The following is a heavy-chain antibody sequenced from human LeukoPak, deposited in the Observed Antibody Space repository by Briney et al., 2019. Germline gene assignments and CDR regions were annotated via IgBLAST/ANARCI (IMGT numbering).Heavy chain of an antibody. CDR1: GFTFSSYG. V-gene: IGHV3-30*18. D-gene: IGHD3-10*01. J-gene: IGHJ4*02. CDR2: VSSDGNNK. CDR3: AKEGYYGSGSFPDY. Sequence: GGSLRLSCAASGFTFSSYGKHWVRQAPAKGLEWLGVVSSDGNNKYYPDSVKGRFTISRDNSKNTLYLQMNSLRAEDTAVYYCAKEGYYGSGSFPDYWGRGTLVTVSS.